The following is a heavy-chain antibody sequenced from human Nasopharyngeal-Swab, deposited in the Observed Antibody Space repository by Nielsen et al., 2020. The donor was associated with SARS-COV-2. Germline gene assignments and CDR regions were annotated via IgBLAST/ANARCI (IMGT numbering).Heavy chain of an antibody. D-gene: IGHD5-24*01. Sequence: LSLTCAASGFTFSDYYMSWIRQAPGKGLEWVSYISSSSSYTNYADSVKGRFTISRDNAKNSLYLQMNSLRAEDTAVYYCARSFNYYDGWGQGTMVTVSS. V-gene: IGHV3-11*06. CDR1: GFTFSDYY. CDR2: ISSSSSYT. J-gene: IGHJ3*01. CDR3: ARSFNYYDG.